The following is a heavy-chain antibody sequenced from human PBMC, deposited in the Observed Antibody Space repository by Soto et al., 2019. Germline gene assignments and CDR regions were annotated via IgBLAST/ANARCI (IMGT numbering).Heavy chain of an antibody. D-gene: IGHD6-13*01. Sequence: QVQLVESGGGLVKPGGSLRLSCAASAFTLSDHYISWIRQAPGKGLEWVSYISSSGETLYHADSVKGRFTISRDNAKNSLYLQMNSLRAEDTAVYYCARDRSSSWYGRGYHYYGMDVWGQGTTVTVSS. J-gene: IGHJ6*02. CDR3: ARDRSSSWYGRGYHYYGMDV. CDR2: ISSSGETL. CDR1: AFTLSDHY. V-gene: IGHV3-11*01.